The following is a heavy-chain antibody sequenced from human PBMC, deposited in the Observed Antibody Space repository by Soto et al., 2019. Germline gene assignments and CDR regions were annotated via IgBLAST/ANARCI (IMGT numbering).Heavy chain of an antibody. D-gene: IGHD6-13*01. V-gene: IGHV4-59*08. Sequence: SETLSLTCTVSGDSISSSYWSWIRQPPGKGLEWIGYIYDSGSTYYNSSLKSRVTMSVDTSKNQFSLKLNSVTAADTAVYYCARQLRYWRQGTPVTVSS. J-gene: IGHJ4*02. CDR2: IYDSGST. CDR1: GDSISSSY. CDR3: ARQLRY.